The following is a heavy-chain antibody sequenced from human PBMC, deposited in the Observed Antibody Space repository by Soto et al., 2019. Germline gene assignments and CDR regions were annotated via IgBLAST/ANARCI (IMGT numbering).Heavy chain of an antibody. Sequence: CKGSGYSFTSYWIGWVRQMPGKGLEWMGIIYPGDSDTRYSPSFQGQVTISADKSISTAYLQWSSLKASDTAMYYCARHYSSSHYYYYYYMGVWGKGTTVTVSS. CDR1: GYSFTSYW. J-gene: IGHJ6*03. CDR3: ARHYSSSHYYYYYYMGV. V-gene: IGHV5-51*01. CDR2: IYPGDSDT. D-gene: IGHD6-6*01.